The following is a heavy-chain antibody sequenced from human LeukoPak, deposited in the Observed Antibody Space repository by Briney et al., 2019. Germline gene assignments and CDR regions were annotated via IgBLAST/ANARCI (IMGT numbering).Heavy chain of an antibody. V-gene: IGHV3-7*05. CDR1: EFPFTISW. CDR3: ARDSGYNAFDY. D-gene: IGHD5-12*01. CDR2: IKEDGSAK. Sequence: GGSLRLSCAASEFPFTISWMTWVRQAPGKGLEWVANIKEDGSAKNYVDSVKGRFTISRDNAQNSLYLQMNCLRADDTAVYYCARDSGYNAFDYWGQGTLVTVSS. J-gene: IGHJ4*02.